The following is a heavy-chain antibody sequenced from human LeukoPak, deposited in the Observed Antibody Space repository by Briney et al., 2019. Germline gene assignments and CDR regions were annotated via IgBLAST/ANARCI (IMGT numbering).Heavy chain of an antibody. CDR1: GYTFTVYY. Sequence: ASVKVSCKASGYTFTVYYIHWVRQAPGQGLEWMGWIRPNTGGTNYAQNFQGRVTMTRDTSISTAYMELSGLILDDTAVYYCAREIGGSYYYWGQGTLVTVSS. D-gene: IGHD1-26*01. J-gene: IGHJ4*02. V-gene: IGHV1-2*02. CDR2: IRPNTGGT. CDR3: AREIGGSYYY.